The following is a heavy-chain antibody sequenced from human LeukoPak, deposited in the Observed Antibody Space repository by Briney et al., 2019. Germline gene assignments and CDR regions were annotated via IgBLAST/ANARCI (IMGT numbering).Heavy chain of an antibody. V-gene: IGHV4-38-2*01. Sequence: PSETLSLTCAVFGYSISTGYNWGWIRQSPGKGLEWIGSISHSGSTYYNPSLKSRVTISLDTSNNEFSLSLSSVTAADTALYFCARGYYGSGSYYKGNYFDYWGQGTLVTVSS. J-gene: IGHJ4*02. D-gene: IGHD3-10*01. CDR3: ARGYYGSGSYYKGNYFDY. CDR1: GYSISTGYN. CDR2: ISHSGST.